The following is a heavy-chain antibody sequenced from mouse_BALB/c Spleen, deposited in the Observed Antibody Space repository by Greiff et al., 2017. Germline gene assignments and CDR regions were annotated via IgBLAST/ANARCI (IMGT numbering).Heavy chain of an antibody. D-gene: IGHD1-1*01. CDR2: ISDGGSYT. V-gene: IGHV5-4*02. CDR3: ARDRDYYGSSYYAMDY. CDR1: GFTFSDYY. Sequence: EVMLVESGGGLVKPGGSLKLSCAASGFTFSDYYMYWVRQTPEKRLEWVATISDGGSYTYYPDSVKGRFTISRDNAKNNLYLQMSSLKSEDTAMYYCARDRDYYGSSYYAMDYWGQGTSVTVSS. J-gene: IGHJ4*01.